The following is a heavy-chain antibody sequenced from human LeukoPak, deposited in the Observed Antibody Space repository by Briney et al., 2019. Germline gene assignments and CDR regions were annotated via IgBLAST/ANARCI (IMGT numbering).Heavy chain of an antibody. Sequence: GGSLRLSCGASGFTFKNCGMNWVRQAPGKGLEWVSTINTSGGRTYYADSVKGRFTISRDNSKNTLYLQMNSLRAEDTAVYYCTRREDCGGDCPYYFDYWGQGTLVTVSS. CDR3: TRREDCGGDCPYYFDY. CDR1: GFTFKNCG. J-gene: IGHJ4*02. D-gene: IGHD2-21*02. CDR2: INTSGGRT. V-gene: IGHV3-23*01.